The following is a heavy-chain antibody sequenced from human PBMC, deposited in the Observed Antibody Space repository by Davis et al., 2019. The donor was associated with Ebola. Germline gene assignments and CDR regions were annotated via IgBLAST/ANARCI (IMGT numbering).Heavy chain of an antibody. CDR2: INGGNGNT. V-gene: IGHV1-3*01. Sequence: AASVKVSCKASGYTFTTYAIHWVRQAPGQRLEWMGWINGGNGNTASSQNFQGRLTITRETSATTAYMELSSLRSEDTAIYYCARRYCSGISCNSWQYNYFDPWSQGTLVTVSP. J-gene: IGHJ5*02. CDR1: GYTFTTYA. D-gene: IGHD2-15*01. CDR3: ARRYCSGISCNSWQYNYFDP.